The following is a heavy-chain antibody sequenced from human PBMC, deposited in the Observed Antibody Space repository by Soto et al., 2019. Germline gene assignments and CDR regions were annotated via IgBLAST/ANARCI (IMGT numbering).Heavy chain of an antibody. D-gene: IGHD3-16*01. Sequence: GESLKISCKGSGYSFTSYWISWVRQMPGKGLEWMGRIDPSDSYTNYSPSFQGHVTISADKSISTAYLQWSSLKASDTAMYYCASYVYVWDGMDVWGQGTTVTVSS. J-gene: IGHJ6*02. CDR3: ASYVYVWDGMDV. V-gene: IGHV5-10-1*01. CDR1: GYSFTSYW. CDR2: IDPSDSYT.